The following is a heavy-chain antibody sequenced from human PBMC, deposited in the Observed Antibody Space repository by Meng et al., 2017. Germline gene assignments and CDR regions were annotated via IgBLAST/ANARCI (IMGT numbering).Heavy chain of an antibody. CDR3: ARAAPDYYDSSGPPDY. CDR1: GGSISSGDYY. J-gene: IGHJ4*02. V-gene: IGHV4-30-4*08. Sequence: QVQLQESGPELLKPPQTLSLTCTVSGGSISSGDYYWSWIRQPPGKGLEWIGYIYYSGSTYYNPSLKSRVTISVDTSKNQFSLKLSSVTAADTAVYYCARAAPDYYDSSGPPDYWGQGTLVTVSS. CDR2: IYYSGST. D-gene: IGHD3-22*01.